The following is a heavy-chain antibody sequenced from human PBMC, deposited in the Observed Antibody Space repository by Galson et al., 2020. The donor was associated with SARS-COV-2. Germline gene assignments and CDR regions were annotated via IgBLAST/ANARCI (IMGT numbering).Heavy chain of an antibody. Sequence: TGGSLRLSCAASGFTFSSYAMHWVRQAPGKGLEWVAVISYDGSNKYYADSVKGRFTISRDNSKNTLYLQMNSPRAEDTAVYYCARELPEGGWLQIWGVSYYGMDVWGQGTTVTVSS. CDR1: GFTFSSYA. J-gene: IGHJ6*02. CDR3: ARELPEGGWLQIWGVSYYGMDV. CDR2: ISYDGSNK. V-gene: IGHV3-30-3*01. D-gene: IGHD3-16*01.